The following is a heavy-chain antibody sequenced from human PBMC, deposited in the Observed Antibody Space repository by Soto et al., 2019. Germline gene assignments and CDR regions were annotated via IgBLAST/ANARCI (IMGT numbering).Heavy chain of an antibody. CDR2: INAGNGNT. D-gene: IGHD6-13*01. V-gene: IGHV1-3*01. Sequence: VASVKVSCKASGFTFTSYAMHWVRQAPGQRLEWMGWINAGNGNTKYSQKFQGRVTITRDKSASTAYMELSSLRSEDTAVYYCARDPIAAAGIPPGWFDPWGQGTLVTVSS. CDR1: GFTFTSYA. CDR3: ARDPIAAAGIPPGWFDP. J-gene: IGHJ5*02.